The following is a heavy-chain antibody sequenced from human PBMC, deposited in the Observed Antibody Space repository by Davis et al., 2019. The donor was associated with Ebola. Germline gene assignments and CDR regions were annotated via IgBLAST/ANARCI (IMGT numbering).Heavy chain of an antibody. Sequence: ASVKVSCKASGYTFTGYYMHWVRQAPGQGLEWMGRINPDSGGTNYAQGFQGRVTITRDTSVGTAYMEFSRLTSDDTAVYYCAQLRLGESREYWGQGTLVTVSS. CDR3: AQLRLGESREY. D-gene: IGHD3-16*01. CDR1: GYTFTGYY. CDR2: INPDSGGT. V-gene: IGHV1-2*06. J-gene: IGHJ4*02.